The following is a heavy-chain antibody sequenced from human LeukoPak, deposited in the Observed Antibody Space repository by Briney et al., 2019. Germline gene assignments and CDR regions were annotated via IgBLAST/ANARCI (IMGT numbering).Heavy chain of an antibody. Sequence: SETLSLTCTVSGGSISSYYWSRIRQPPGKGLEWIRYIYYSGSTNYNPSLKSRVTISVDTSKNQFSLKLSSVTAADTAVYYCARGYGAPGKVDYWGQGTLVTVSS. CDR1: GGSISSYY. V-gene: IGHV4-59*01. J-gene: IGHJ4*02. CDR3: ARGYGAPGKVDY. CDR2: IYYSGST. D-gene: IGHD1-14*01.